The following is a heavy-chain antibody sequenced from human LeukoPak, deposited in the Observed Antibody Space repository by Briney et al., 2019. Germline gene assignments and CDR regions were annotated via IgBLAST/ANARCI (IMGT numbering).Heavy chain of an antibody. CDR1: GYTLTELS. D-gene: IGHD2-2*01. CDR3: ATHYSTSYVNYYYYGMDV. V-gene: IGHV1-24*01. Sequence: ASVKVSCKVSGYTLTELSMHWVRQAPGKGLEWMGGFDPEDGETIYAQKFQGRVTMTEDTSTDTAYMELSSLRSEDTAVYYCATHYSTSYVNYYYYGMDVWGQGTTVTVSS. J-gene: IGHJ6*02. CDR2: FDPEDGET.